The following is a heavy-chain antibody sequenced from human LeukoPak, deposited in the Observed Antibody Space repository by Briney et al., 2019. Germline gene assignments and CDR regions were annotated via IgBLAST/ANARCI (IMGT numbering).Heavy chain of an antibody. CDR1: GFTFSSYS. Sequence: GGSLRLSCAASGFTFSSYSMNWVRQAPGKGLEWVSSISSSSSCIYYADSVKGRFTISRDNAKNSLYLQMNSLRAEDTAVEYCARDNNYYDSSGYHNWFAPWGQGTLVTVSP. J-gene: IGHJ5*02. D-gene: IGHD3-22*01. CDR2: ISSSSSCI. CDR3: ARDNNYYDSSGYHNWFAP. V-gene: IGHV3-21*01.